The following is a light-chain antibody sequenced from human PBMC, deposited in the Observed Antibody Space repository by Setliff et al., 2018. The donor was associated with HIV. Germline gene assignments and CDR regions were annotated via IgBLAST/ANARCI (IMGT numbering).Light chain of an antibody. V-gene: IGLV1-44*01. CDR2: RNN. Sequence: QSVLTQPPSASGTPGQRVTIPCSGSSSNIGSNTVNWYQQLPGTAPKLLIYRNNQRPSGVPDRFSGSKSGTSASLAISGLQSEDEADYYCAAWDDSLNGYVFGTGTKGTVL. CDR1: SSNIGSNT. CDR3: AAWDDSLNGYV. J-gene: IGLJ1*01.